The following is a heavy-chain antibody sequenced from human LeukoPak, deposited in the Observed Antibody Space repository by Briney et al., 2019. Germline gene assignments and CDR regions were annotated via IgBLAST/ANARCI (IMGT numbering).Heavy chain of an antibody. V-gene: IGHV3-30*04. D-gene: IGHD6-13*01. Sequence: GGSLRLSCAASGFTFSSYAMHWVRQAPGKGLEWVAVISYDGSNKYYADSVKGRFTISRDNSKNTLYLQMNSLRAEDTAVYYCARARVQYSSSWQIPLDYWGQGTLVTVSS. J-gene: IGHJ4*02. CDR1: GFTFSSYA. CDR2: ISYDGSNK. CDR3: ARARVQYSSSWQIPLDY.